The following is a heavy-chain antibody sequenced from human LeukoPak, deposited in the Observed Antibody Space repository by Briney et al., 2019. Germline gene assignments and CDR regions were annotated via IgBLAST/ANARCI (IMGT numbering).Heavy chain of an antibody. Sequence: SETLSLTCSVSGGSISSYYWSWIRQPAGKGLGWIRRIYNTGSTNYNPSLKSRVTMSVDTSKNQFSLKLSSVTAADTAVYYCASTDGIAAAGKSYYYGMDVWGQGTTVTVSS. CDR1: GGSISSYY. V-gene: IGHV4-4*07. CDR2: IYNTGST. CDR3: ASTDGIAAAGKSYYYGMDV. J-gene: IGHJ6*02. D-gene: IGHD6-13*01.